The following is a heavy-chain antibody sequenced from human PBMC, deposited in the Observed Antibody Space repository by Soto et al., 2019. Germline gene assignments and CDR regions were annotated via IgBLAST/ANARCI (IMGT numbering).Heavy chain of an antibody. J-gene: IGHJ4*02. CDR2: ISGSGSTI. V-gene: IGHV3-48*03. D-gene: IGHD6-6*01. CDR3: AEGLSSK. CDR1: GFTFSSYE. Sequence: GSLRLSCAASGFTFSSYEMNWVRQAPGKGLEWVSYISGSGSTIHYADSVKGRFTISRDNAKNSLYLQMDSLRAEDTAVYYCAEGLSSKGGQGTLVTVSS.